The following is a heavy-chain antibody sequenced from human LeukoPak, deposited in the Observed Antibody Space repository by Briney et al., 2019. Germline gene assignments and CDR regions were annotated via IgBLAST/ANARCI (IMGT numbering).Heavy chain of an antibody. CDR1: GFTFSNFW. Sequence: GGSLRLSCAASGFTFSNFWMSWVRQAPGKGLEWVANINQDGSQKFYVDSVKGRFAVSRDSAKNSLLLQMNSLRAEDTAIYYCARLDYRYVSKWGQGTLVTVSS. CDR2: INQDGSQK. J-gene: IGHJ4*02. CDR3: ARLDYRYVSK. V-gene: IGHV3-7*03. D-gene: IGHD3-16*02.